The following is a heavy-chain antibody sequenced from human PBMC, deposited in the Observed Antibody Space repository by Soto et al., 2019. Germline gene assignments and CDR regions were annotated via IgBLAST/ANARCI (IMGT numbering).Heavy chain of an antibody. CDR2: ISYSGST. V-gene: IGHV4-39*01. Sequence: QLQLQESGPGLVKPSETLSLTCTVSGGSISSSSYYWGWIRQPPGKGLEWIGSISYSGSTYYNPSLKSRVTISVDASKKDFSLKLSSVTAADTAVYYCARHIWVGVDTPMAVWGQGTTVTVSS. J-gene: IGHJ6*02. D-gene: IGHD5-18*01. CDR1: GGSISSSSYY. CDR3: ARHIWVGVDTPMAV.